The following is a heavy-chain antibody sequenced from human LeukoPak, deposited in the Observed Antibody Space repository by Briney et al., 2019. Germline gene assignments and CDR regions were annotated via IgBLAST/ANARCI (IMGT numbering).Heavy chain of an antibody. J-gene: IGHJ4*02. Sequence: SETLSLTCTVSEGSIRSSSYYWSWIRQPPGKGLEWIGSIYYTGSTYYNPSLKSRVTISVDTSNNQFSLKLSSVTAADTAVYYCARQFGGGADPNFDYWGQGTLVTVSS. CDR1: EGSIRSSSYY. CDR2: IYYTGST. V-gene: IGHV4-39*01. CDR3: ARQFGGGADPNFDY. D-gene: IGHD2-21*01.